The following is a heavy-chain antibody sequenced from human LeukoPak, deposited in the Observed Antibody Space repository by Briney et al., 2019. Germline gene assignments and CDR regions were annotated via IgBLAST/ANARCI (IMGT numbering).Heavy chain of an antibody. D-gene: IGHD3-22*01. J-gene: IGHJ4*02. V-gene: IGHV3-23*01. CDR1: GFTFSSYA. CDR2: ISGSGGST. Sequence: GGSLRLSCAASGFTFSSYAMSWVRQAPGKGLEWVSAISGSGGSTYYADSVKGRFTISRDNAKNSLYLQMNSLRAEDTAVYYCARDSFDTMIAAYYFDYWGQGTLVTVSS. CDR3: ARDSFDTMIAAYYFDY.